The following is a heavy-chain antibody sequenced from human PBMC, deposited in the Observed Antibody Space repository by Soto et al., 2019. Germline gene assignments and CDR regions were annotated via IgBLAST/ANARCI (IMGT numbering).Heavy chain of an antibody. CDR3: ARGPTYYYDSSGSAQIDY. D-gene: IGHD3-22*01. J-gene: IGHJ4*02. CDR2: ISAYNVNT. Sequence: ASVKGSCTASGYTFTSYGISWVRQAPGQGLEWMGWISAYNVNTNYAQKLQGRVTMTTDTSTSTAYMELRSLRSNDTAVYYCARGPTYYYDSSGSAQIDYWGQGTLVTVSS. V-gene: IGHV1-18*01. CDR1: GYTFTSYG.